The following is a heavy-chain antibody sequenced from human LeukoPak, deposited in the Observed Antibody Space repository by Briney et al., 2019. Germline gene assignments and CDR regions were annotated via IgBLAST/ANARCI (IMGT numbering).Heavy chain of an antibody. D-gene: IGHD6-19*01. V-gene: IGHV3-30*18. CDR3: AKEPTGYSSGWFNY. J-gene: IGHJ4*02. CDR2: ILYDGGRN. CDR1: GFIFSNYA. Sequence: GGSLRLSCAASGFIFSNYAMHWVRQAPGKGPEWVAVILYDGGRNYYADSVKGRFTISRDNSKNTLYLQMNSLRVEDTAVYYCAKEPTGYSSGWFNYWGQGTLVTVSS.